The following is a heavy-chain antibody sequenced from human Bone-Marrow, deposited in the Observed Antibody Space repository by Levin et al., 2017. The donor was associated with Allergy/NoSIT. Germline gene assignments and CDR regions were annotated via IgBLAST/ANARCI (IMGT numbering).Heavy chain of an antibody. J-gene: IGHJ5*02. V-gene: IGHV3-30*03. Sequence: HTGGSLRLSCAASGFIFSSYGMHWVRQAPGKGLEWVSFISYDGKNEEYGDSVKGRFTISRDNSKNTLYLQMSSLRAEDTAVYYCATGRYDVLTSYYPWGQGTLVTVSS. CDR1: GFIFSSYG. CDR3: ATGRYDVLTSYYP. CDR2: ISYDGKNE. D-gene: IGHD3-9*01.